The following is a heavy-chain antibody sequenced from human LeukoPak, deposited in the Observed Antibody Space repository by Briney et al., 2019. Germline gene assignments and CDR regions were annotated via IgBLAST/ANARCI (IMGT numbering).Heavy chain of an antibody. D-gene: IGHD7-27*01. CDR2: IRYDGSNK. J-gene: IGHJ4*02. Sequence: GGSLRLSCAASGFTFSRNGMHWVRQAPGKGLEGVAFIRYDGSNKFYADSVKGRFTISRDNSKNTVNMQMSSQRAEDTAVYYCAKGTGDLTFDYWGQGTLVTVSS. CDR3: AKGTGDLTFDY. CDR1: GFTFSRNG. V-gene: IGHV3-30*02.